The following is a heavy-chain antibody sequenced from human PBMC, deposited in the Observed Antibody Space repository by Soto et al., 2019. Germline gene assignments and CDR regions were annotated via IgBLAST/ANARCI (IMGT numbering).Heavy chain of an antibody. CDR3: TRAITMGDILTGYYYYYYYGMDV. CDR1: GYTFTSYD. J-gene: IGHJ6*02. V-gene: IGHV1-8*01. CDR2: MNPNSGNT. Sequence: VASVKVSCKASGYTFTSYDINWVRQATGQGLEWMGWMNPNSGNTGYAQKFQGRVTMTRNTSISTAYMELSSLRSEDTAVYYCTRAITMGDILTGYYYYYYYGMDVWGQGTTVTVSS. D-gene: IGHD3-9*01.